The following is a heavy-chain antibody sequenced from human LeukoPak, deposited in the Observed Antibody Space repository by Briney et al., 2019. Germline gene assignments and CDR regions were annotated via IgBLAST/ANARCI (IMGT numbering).Heavy chain of an antibody. CDR2: ISYDGSNK. Sequence: PGGSLRLSCAASGFTFSSYAMHWVRQAPGKGLEWVAVISYDGSNKYYADSVKGRFTISRDNSKNTLYPQMNSLRAEDTAVYYCAKARQWFGEGLDYWGQGTLVTVSS. CDR1: GFTFSSYA. J-gene: IGHJ4*02. D-gene: IGHD3-10*01. CDR3: AKARQWFGEGLDY. V-gene: IGHV3-30-3*01.